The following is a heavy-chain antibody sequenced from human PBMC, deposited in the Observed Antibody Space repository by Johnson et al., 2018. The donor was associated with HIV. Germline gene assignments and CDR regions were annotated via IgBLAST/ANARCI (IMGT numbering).Heavy chain of an antibody. J-gene: IGHJ3*02. CDR1: GFTFSSYA. D-gene: IGHD4-17*01. V-gene: IGHV3-30-3*01. CDR2: ISYDGSNK. Sequence: VQLVESGGGVVQPVRSLRLSCAASGFTFSSYAMHWVRQAPGKGLEWVAVISYDGSNKYYADSVKGRFTISRDNSKNTLYLQMNSLRAEDTAVYYCARELEFGDLRKNDAFDIWGQGTMVTVSS. CDR3: ARELEFGDLRKNDAFDI.